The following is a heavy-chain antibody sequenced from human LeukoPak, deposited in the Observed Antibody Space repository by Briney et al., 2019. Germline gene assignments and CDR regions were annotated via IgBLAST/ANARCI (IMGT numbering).Heavy chain of an antibody. D-gene: IGHD3-10*01. CDR2: IYSGGST. CDR1: GFTFSSYI. CDR3: ARGTHAGTFDP. J-gene: IGHJ5*02. V-gene: IGHV3-53*01. Sequence: GGSLRLSCAASGFTFSSYIMNWVRQAPGKGLEWVSVIYSGGSTYYADSVKGRFTISRDDSKNTLYLQMNSLRAEDTAVYYCARGTHAGTFDPWGQGTLVTVSS.